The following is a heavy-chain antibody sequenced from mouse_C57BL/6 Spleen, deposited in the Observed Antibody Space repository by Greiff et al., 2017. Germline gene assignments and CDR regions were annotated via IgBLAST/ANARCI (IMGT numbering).Heavy chain of an antibody. V-gene: IGHV1-22*01. Sequence: VQLQQSGPGLVKPGASVKMSCKASGYTFTDYNMHWVKRSHGKSLEWIGDINPNNGGTSSNQKSKGKATLTVNKSSSTAYMELRSLTSEDSAVYYCARERDYYGSSYETWFAYWGQGTLVTVSA. CDR1: GYTFTDYN. D-gene: IGHD1-1*01. J-gene: IGHJ3*01. CDR3: ARERDYYGSSYETWFAY. CDR2: INPNNGGT.